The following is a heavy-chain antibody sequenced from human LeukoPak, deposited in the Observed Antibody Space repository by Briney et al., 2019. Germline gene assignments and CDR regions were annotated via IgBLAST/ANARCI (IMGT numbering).Heavy chain of an antibody. CDR1: GGSISSYY. J-gene: IGHJ5*01. CDR2: IYYSGST. V-gene: IGHV4-59*12. CDR3: ARDDYGDYGGKNWFDS. D-gene: IGHD4-17*01. Sequence: SETLSLTCTVSGGSISSYYWSWIRQPPGKGLEWIGYIYYSGSTNYNPSLKSRVTMSIDTSKNQFSLKLTSVTAADTAVYYCARDDYGDYGGKNWFDSWGQGTLVTVSS.